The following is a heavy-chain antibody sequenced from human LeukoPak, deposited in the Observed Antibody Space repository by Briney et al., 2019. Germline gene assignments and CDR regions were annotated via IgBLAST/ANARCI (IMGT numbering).Heavy chain of an antibody. CDR1: GFTVSSNY. J-gene: IGHJ4*02. CDR2: IYSGGRT. CDR3: ARDQYYYGSGTIDY. V-gene: IGHV3-66*02. Sequence: GGSLRLSCAASGFTVSSNYMSWVRQAPGKGLEWVSVIYSGGRTYYADSVKGRFTISRDNSKNTLYLQMNSLRAEDTAVYYCARDQYYYGSGTIDYWGQGTLVTVSS. D-gene: IGHD3-10*01.